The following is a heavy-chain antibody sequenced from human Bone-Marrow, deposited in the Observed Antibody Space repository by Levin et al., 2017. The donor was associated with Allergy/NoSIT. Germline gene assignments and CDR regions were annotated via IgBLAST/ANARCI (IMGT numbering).Heavy chain of an antibody. CDR2: ISNDGINQ. D-gene: IGHD3-16*01. CDR1: GFTFSAYA. J-gene: IGHJ4*02. CDR3: ARGQLTSVLSHFPF. Sequence: GGSLRLSCTTSGFTFSAYAFHWVRQAPHKGLEWVAVISNDGINQYYAESVKGRFTVSRDNSEKTLFLQMNSLKTEDTGIYFCARGQLTSVLSHFPFWGQGTLVAVSS. V-gene: IGHV3-30*04.